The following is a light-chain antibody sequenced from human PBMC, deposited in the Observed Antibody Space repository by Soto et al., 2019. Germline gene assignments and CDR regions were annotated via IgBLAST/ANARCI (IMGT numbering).Light chain of an antibody. CDR1: QGINNH. Sequence: DIQKTQSPSSLSAAVRDRVTITCRASQGINNHLAWFQQKPGKAPKSLIFYASSLQSGAPSRFSGSGSETEFTLTISSLQPEDFATYYCQQHDSYPYTFGQGTKLEI. V-gene: IGKV1-16*01. CDR3: QQHDSYPYT. J-gene: IGKJ2*01. CDR2: YAS.